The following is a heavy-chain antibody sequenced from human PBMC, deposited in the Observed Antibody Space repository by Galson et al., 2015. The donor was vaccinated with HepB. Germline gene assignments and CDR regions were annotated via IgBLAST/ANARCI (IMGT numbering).Heavy chain of an antibody. V-gene: IGHV3-48*01. J-gene: IGHJ4*02. Sequence: SLRLSCAASGFTFRAYSMNWVRQAPGKGLEWLSYIRSGGHTIYYADSVKGRFTISRDDAENSLYMQMNSLRVEDTAVYYCARTSTLRFFESPFDSWGQGTLVTVSS. CDR1: GFTFRAYS. D-gene: IGHD3-16*01. CDR2: IRSGGHTI. CDR3: ARTSTLRFFESPFDS.